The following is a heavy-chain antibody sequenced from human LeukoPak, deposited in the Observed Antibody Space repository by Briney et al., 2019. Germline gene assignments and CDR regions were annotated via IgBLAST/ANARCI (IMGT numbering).Heavy chain of an antibody. V-gene: IGHV3-7*03. CDR3: ARFGSSWYNWFDP. D-gene: IGHD6-13*01. Sequence: PGGSLRLSCTASGFSFSSYWMSWVRQAPGKGLEWVANIKKDGSETFYVDSVKGRFTISRDNAKNSLFLQMNSLRADDTAVYFCARFGSSWYNWFDPWGQGTLVTVSS. CDR2: IKKDGSET. CDR1: GFSFSSYW. J-gene: IGHJ5*02.